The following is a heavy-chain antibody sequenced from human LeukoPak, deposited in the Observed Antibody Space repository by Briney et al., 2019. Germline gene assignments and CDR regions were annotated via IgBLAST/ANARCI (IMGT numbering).Heavy chain of an antibody. J-gene: IGHJ4*02. D-gene: IGHD6-13*01. CDR2: IIPSGGDT. V-gene: IGHV1-46*01. CDR1: GYTFTSYY. CDR3: ARRSSWFSLNY. Sequence: ASVKVSCKASGYTFTSYYMHWVRQAPGQGLEWMGVIIPSGGDTTYAQKFQGRVTMTRDTSTSTVYLELSSLRSDDTAVYFCARRSSWFSLNYWGQGTLVTVSS.